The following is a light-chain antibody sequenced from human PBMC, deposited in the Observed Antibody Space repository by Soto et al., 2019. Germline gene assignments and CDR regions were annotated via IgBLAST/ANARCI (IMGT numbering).Light chain of an antibody. CDR3: QQYYSGPRT. V-gene: IGKV4-1*01. Sequence: DIVMTQSPDSLAVSLGERATINCKSSQSVLYSSNNKNQLDWYQQKPGQPPKLLISCASTRESGVPARFSGGGSGADFTLAISSLQAEDVAVYYCQQYYSGPRTLGGGTKVEIK. J-gene: IGKJ4*01. CDR2: CAS. CDR1: QSVLYSSNNKNQ.